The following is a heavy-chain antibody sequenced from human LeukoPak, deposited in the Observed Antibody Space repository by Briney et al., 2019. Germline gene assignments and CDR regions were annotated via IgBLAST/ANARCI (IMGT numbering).Heavy chain of an antibody. Sequence: GGSLRLSCAASGFTFDDYTMHWVRQAPGKGLEWVSLISWDGGSTYYADSVKGRFTISRDNSKNSLYLQMNSLRTEDTALYYCAKDIPGGGYNFGYWGQGTLVTVSS. V-gene: IGHV3-43*01. J-gene: IGHJ4*02. CDR1: GFTFDDYT. D-gene: IGHD5-24*01. CDR3: AKDIPGGGYNFGY. CDR2: ISWDGGST.